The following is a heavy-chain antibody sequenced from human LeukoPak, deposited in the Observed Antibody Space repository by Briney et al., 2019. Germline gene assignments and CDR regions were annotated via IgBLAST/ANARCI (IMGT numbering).Heavy chain of an antibody. J-gene: IGHJ5*02. V-gene: IGHV1-69*05. CDR3: AREVHRIQLLGWFDP. Sequence: SVKVSCKASGGTFSSYAISWVRQAPGQGLEWMGGIIPIFGTANYAQKFQGRVTSTTDESTSTAYMELSSLRSEDTAVYYCAREVHRIQLLGWFDPWGQGTLVTVSS. CDR2: IIPIFGTA. CDR1: GGTFSSYA. D-gene: IGHD2-2*01.